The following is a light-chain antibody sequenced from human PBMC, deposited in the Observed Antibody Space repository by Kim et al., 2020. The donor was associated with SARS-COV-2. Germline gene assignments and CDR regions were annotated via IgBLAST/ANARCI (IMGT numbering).Light chain of an antibody. CDR2: AAS. CDR1: QAIKNY. CDR3: QKYSTAPLT. V-gene: IGKV1-27*01. J-gene: IGKJ4*01. Sequence: DIQMTQSPSSLSASLGDRVTITCRASQAIKNYVAWYQQKPGKVPKLLIYAASTLQSGVPSRFSGSGFGTDFALTISSLQPEDVANYYCQKYSTAPLTFGGGTKVDIK.